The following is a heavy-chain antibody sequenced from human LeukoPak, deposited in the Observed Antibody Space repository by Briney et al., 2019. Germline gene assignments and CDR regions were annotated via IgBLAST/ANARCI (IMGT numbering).Heavy chain of an antibody. D-gene: IGHD1-14*01. J-gene: IGHJ4*02. CDR2: ISWNSGSI. Sequence: GRSLRLSCAASGFTLDDYAMHWVRQAPGKGLEWVSGISWNSGSIGYADSVKGRFTISRDNAKNSLYLQMNSLRAEDTALYYCAKASQPDVSFDYWGQGTLVTVSS. V-gene: IGHV3-9*01. CDR1: GFTLDDYA. CDR3: AKASQPDVSFDY.